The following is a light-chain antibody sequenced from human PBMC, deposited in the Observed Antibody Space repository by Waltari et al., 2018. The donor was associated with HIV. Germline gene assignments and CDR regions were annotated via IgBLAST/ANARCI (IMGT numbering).Light chain of an antibody. Sequence: QSALTQPASVSGSPGQSITISCTGSNTDVGGYNYVSWYQQHPRKAPTLIIYEVSNRPSGVSNRFSGSKSGNTASLTISGLQTEDEADYYCSSYTSSNTLVFGGGTKLTVL. V-gene: IGLV2-14*01. CDR2: EVS. CDR1: NTDVGGYNY. CDR3: SSYTSSNTLV. J-gene: IGLJ2*01.